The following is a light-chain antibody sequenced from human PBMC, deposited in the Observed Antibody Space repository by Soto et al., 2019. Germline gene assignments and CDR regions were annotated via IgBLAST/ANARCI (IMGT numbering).Light chain of an antibody. CDR1: QSVSSY. CDR3: QQRSNWPPYT. Sequence: EIFLAQAPWSLCLSPLEGATLSCRLSQSVSSYLAWYQQKPGQAPRLLIYDASNRATGIPARFSGSGSGTDFTLTISSLEPEDFALYYCQQRSNWPPYTFGPGTKVDIK. J-gene: IGKJ3*01. CDR2: DAS. V-gene: IGKV3-11*01.